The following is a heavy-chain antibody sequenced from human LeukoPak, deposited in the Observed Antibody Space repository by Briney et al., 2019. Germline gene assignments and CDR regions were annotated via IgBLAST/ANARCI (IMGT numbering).Heavy chain of an antibody. CDR2: INSSGGST. V-gene: IGHV1-46*01. CDR3: ARGILPYSKGGAAY. J-gene: IGHJ4*02. D-gene: IGHD2-15*01. Sequence: APVKVSCKATGYTFTSYYMHWVRQAPGQGLEWMGIINSSGGSTSYTQKFQGRVTMTRDTSTNTVYMELSSLRSEDTAVYYCARGILPYSKGGAAYWGQGTLVTVSS. CDR1: GYTFTSYY.